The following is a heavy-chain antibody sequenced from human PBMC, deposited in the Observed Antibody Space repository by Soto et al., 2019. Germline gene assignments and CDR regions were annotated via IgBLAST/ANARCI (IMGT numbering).Heavy chain of an antibody. CDR3: ATQGYSYGSPDYFDY. V-gene: IGHV4-59*08. Sequence: SETLSLTCTDSGGSISSYYWSWIRQPPGKGLEWIGYIYYSGSTNYNPSLKSRVTISVDTSKNQFSLKLSSVTAADTAVYYCATQGYSYGSPDYFDYWGQGTLVTVSS. CDR2: IYYSGST. D-gene: IGHD5-18*01. J-gene: IGHJ4*02. CDR1: GGSISSYY.